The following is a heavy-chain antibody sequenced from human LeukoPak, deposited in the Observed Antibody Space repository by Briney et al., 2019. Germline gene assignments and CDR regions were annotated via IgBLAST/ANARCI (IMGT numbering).Heavy chain of an antibody. Sequence: PSETLSLTCTASDGSISSYYWSWIRQPPGKGLEWIGYIYYSGSTNYNPSLKSRVTISVDTSKNQFSLKLSSVTAADTAVYYCARGHQLPLYYFDYWGQGTLVTVSS. D-gene: IGHD2-2*01. CDR1: DGSISSYY. J-gene: IGHJ4*02. CDR3: ARGHQLPLYYFDY. CDR2: IYYSGST. V-gene: IGHV4-59*01.